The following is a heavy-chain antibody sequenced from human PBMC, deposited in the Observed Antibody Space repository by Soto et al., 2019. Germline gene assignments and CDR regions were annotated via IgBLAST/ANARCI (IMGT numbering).Heavy chain of an antibody. D-gene: IGHD6-19*01. J-gene: IGHJ5*02. CDR1: GFTFSSYA. CDR3: GRVQWLVPNGFDP. CDR2: ISGSGGST. Sequence: GGSLRLSCAASGFTFSSYAMSWVRQAPGKGLEWVSAISGSGGSTYYADSVKGGFTISRDNSKNTLLLQMNSLGAEDTAVYYCGRVQWLVPNGFDPWGQGTLVTVSS. V-gene: IGHV3-23*01.